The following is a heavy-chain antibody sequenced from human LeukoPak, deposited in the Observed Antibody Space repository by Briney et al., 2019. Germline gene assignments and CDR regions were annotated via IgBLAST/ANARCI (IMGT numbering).Heavy chain of an antibody. Sequence: PGGSLRLSCAASGFTFSSYEMNWVRQAPGKGLEWVSYISSSGSTIYYADSVKGRFTISRDNAKNSLYLQMNSLRAEDTAVDYCARDDGDSKPIDYWGQGTLVTVSS. CDR2: ISSSGSTI. J-gene: IGHJ4*02. CDR3: ARDDGDSKPIDY. D-gene: IGHD4-17*01. CDR1: GFTFSSYE. V-gene: IGHV3-48*03.